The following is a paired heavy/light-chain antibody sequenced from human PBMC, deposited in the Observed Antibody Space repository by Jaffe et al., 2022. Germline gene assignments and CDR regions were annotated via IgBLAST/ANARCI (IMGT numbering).Light chain of an antibody. V-gene: IGKV1-9*01. CDR1: QGISSH. Sequence: DIQLTQSPSFLSASVGDRVTITCRASQGISSHLAWYQQTPGKAPNLLIYAASTLQSGVPSRFSGSGSGTEFTLTITSLQPEDFATYYCQQLNSYPRIFGPGTKVDIK. J-gene: IGKJ3*01. CDR3: QQLNSYPRI. CDR2: AAS.
Heavy chain of an antibody. CDR2: ISSNVKKI. CDR1: GFNFRAYG. Sequence: EVQLVESGGGLVQPGGSLRLSCAASGFNFRAYGMSWVRQAPGKGLEWVADISSNVKKISYADSVKGRFTISRDNAQNSLFLQMNSLRAEDTAVYFCARDTHYFDSSDSLGFVSDIWGQGTMVTVAS. J-gene: IGHJ3*02. CDR3: ARDTHYFDSSDSLGFVSDI. V-gene: IGHV3-48*03. D-gene: IGHD3-22*01.